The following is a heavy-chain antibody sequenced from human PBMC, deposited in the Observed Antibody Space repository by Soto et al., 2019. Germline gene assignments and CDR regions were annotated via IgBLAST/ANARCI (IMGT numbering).Heavy chain of an antibody. V-gene: IGHV1-3*01. CDR2: INAGNGNT. CDR1: GYTFTSYA. J-gene: IGHJ5*02. D-gene: IGHD3-22*01. Sequence: ASVKVSCKASGYTFTSYAMHWVRQAPGQRLEWMGWINAGNGNTKYSQKFQGRVTITRDTSASTAYMELSSLRSDDIADYSCAGFLAVCYYDGIGYYYVNLFDHWGQGTLVTVSS. CDR3: AGFLAVCYYDGIGYYYVNLFDH.